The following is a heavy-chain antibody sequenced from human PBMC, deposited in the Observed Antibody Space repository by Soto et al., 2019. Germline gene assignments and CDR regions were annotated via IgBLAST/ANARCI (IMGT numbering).Heavy chain of an antibody. CDR1: GFPFSSYW. Sequence: GGSLRLSCAASGFPFSSYWMSWVRQAPGKGLEWVANIKQDGSEKYYVDSVKGRFTISRDNAKNSLYLQMNSLRAEDTAVYYCARVISLGSGSYFMVGPFDYWGQGTLVTVSS. CDR2: IKQDGSEK. CDR3: ARVISLGSGSYFMVGPFDY. V-gene: IGHV3-7*01. J-gene: IGHJ4*02. D-gene: IGHD3-10*01.